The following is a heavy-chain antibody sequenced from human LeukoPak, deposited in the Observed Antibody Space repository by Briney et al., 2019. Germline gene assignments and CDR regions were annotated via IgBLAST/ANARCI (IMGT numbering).Heavy chain of an antibody. CDR1: GFTFSSYW. D-gene: IGHD2-2*02. J-gene: IGHJ4*02. V-gene: IGHV3-74*01. Sequence: PGGSLRLSCVASGFTFSSYWMHWVRQDPGKGLVWVSRINTDERSTSYADSVRGRFTISRDNAGNTLYLQMNSLRAEDTALYYCAGYNCSTTTCYTGGFDYWGQGTLVTVSS. CDR2: INTDERST. CDR3: AGYNCSTTTCYTGGFDY.